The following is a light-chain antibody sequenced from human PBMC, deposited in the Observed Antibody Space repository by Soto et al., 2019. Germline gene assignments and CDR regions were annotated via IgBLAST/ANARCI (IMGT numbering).Light chain of an antibody. CDR2: DTS. J-gene: IGKJ4*01. CDR1: QSVENY. Sequence: EIVLTQSPATLSLSPGERATLSCRASQSVENYLAWFQQKRGQTPRLLIYDTSNRAAGIPARFSGSGSGTDFTLTISSLVPEDCAVYYCHQRYIWPPLTFGGGTKVEIK. V-gene: IGKV3-11*01. CDR3: HQRYIWPPLT.